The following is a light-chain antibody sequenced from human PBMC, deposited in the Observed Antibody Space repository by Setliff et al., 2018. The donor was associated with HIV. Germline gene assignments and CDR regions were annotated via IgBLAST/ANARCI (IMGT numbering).Light chain of an antibody. Sequence: QSALSQPASVSGSPGQSITISCTGTSSDVGGYNYVSWYQQHPGKAPKLMIYEVSNRPSGVSNRFSGSKSGNTASLTLSGLQAEDEAGYYCSSYTGTSTLVFGTGTKVTV. J-gene: IGLJ1*01. CDR2: EVS. CDR3: SSYTGTSTLV. CDR1: SSDVGGYNY. V-gene: IGLV2-14*01.